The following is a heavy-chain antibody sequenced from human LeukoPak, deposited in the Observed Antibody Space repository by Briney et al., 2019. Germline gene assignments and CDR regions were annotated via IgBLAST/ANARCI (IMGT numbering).Heavy chain of an antibody. CDR3: AKDRSTSDSGTLYDC. V-gene: IGHV3-7*05. CDR1: GFTFSNFW. D-gene: IGHD3-10*01. CDR2: IKQDGSQK. Sequence: GGSLRLSCAASGFTFSNFWMTWVRQAPGKGLEWVAIIKQDGSQKYYVDSVKGRFTISRDNARNSLYLQMNSLRAEDTAVYYCAKDRSTSDSGTLYDCWGQGTLVTVSS. J-gene: IGHJ4*02.